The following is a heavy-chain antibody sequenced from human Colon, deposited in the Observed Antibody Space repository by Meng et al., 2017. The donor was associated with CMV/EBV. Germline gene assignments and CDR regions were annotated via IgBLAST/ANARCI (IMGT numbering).Heavy chain of an antibody. V-gene: IGHV3-30*04. J-gene: IGHJ5*02. CDR3: ARTITGTAGGWFDP. CDR1: GFTFRRYA. Sequence: SGFTFRRYAMHWIRQTPGKGLEWLAVISFDGSKKYYADSVKGRFSISRDNSNNTLSLQMNSLRGEDTAVYYCARTITGTAGGWFDPWGHGTLVTVSS. CDR2: ISFDGSKK. D-gene: IGHD1-7*01.